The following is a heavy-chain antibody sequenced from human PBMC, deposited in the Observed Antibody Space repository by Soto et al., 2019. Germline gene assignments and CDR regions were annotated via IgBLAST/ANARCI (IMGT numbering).Heavy chain of an antibody. J-gene: IGHJ6*02. CDR3: ARAPGYSYGFRYYYYGMDV. Sequence: SETLSLTCAVYGGSFSGYYWSWIRQPPGKGLEWIGEINHSGSTNYNPSLKSRVTISVDTSKNQFSLKLSSVTAADTAVYYCARAPGYSYGFRYYYYGMDVWGQGTTVTVSS. CDR1: GGSFSGYY. D-gene: IGHD5-18*01. CDR2: INHSGST. V-gene: IGHV4-34*01.